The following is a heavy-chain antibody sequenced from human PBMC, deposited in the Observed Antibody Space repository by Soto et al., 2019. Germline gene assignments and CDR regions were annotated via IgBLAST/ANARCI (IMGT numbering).Heavy chain of an antibody. CDR1: GYTFTSYA. D-gene: IGHD5-12*01. Sequence: ASVKVSCKASGYTFTSYAMHWVRQAPGQRLEWMGWINAGNGNTKYSQKFQGRVTITRDTSASTAYMELSSLRSEDTAVYYCARDSYSCYDGYYYYYYYMDLWGKGTKVTVSS. CDR3: ARDSYSCYDGYYYYYYYMDL. CDR2: INAGNGNT. J-gene: IGHJ6*03. V-gene: IGHV1-3*01.